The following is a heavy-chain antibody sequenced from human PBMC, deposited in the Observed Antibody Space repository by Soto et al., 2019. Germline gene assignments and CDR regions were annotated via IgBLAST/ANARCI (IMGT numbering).Heavy chain of an antibody. Sequence: SETLSLTCTVSGGSISSGDYYWSWIRQPPGKGLEWIGYIYYSGSTYYNPSLKSRVTISVDTSKNQFSLKLSSVTAADTAVYYCARDGRAVAGTSKGYYYYGMDVWGQGTTVTVSS. CDR1: GGSISSGDYY. CDR2: IYYSGST. CDR3: ARDGRAVAGTSKGYYYYGMDV. D-gene: IGHD6-19*01. V-gene: IGHV4-30-4*01. J-gene: IGHJ6*02.